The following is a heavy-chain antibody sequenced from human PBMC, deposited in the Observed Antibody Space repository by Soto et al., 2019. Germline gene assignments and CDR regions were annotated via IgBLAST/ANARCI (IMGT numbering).Heavy chain of an antibody. J-gene: IGHJ4*02. D-gene: IGHD3-3*01. CDR3: ATFGSHVGVVIMGPYYFDY. Sequence: QVQLVQSGAEVKKPGASVKVSCKVSGYTLTELSMHSVRQAPGKGLEWMGGFDPDDGATIYAQKFQGRVTMTEDTSTDTAYMELSSLRSEDTAVYYCATFGSHVGVVIMGPYYFDYWGQGTLVTVSS. V-gene: IGHV1-24*01. CDR2: FDPDDGAT. CDR1: GYTLTELS.